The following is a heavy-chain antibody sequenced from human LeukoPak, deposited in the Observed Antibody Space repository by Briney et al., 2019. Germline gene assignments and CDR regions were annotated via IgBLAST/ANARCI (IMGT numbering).Heavy chain of an antibody. CDR3: AREDHSNYEY. Sequence: GGSLRLSCAASGFTFSSYGMSWFRQAPGKGLEWVASIKQDGTEKHYVDSVKGRFTISKDNAKNSLYLQMNSLRAEDTAVYYCAREDHSNYEYWGQGTLVTVSS. D-gene: IGHD4-11*01. J-gene: IGHJ4*02. CDR2: IKQDGTEK. CDR1: GFTFSSYG. V-gene: IGHV3-7*03.